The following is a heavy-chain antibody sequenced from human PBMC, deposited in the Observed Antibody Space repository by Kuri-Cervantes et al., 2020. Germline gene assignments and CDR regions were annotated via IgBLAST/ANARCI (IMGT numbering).Heavy chain of an antibody. CDR2: ISAGNGNT. CDR3: ARASSNEVLSSDFDY. CDR1: GYTFTSYA. Sequence: ASVKVSCKASGYTFTSYAIHWVRQAPGQRLEWMGWISAGNGNTEYSHKFQGRVTITRDTSASTVYMELSSLRSEDTAVYYCARASSNEVLSSDFDYWGQGTLVTVSS. V-gene: IGHV1-3*01. D-gene: IGHD2/OR15-2a*01. J-gene: IGHJ4*02.